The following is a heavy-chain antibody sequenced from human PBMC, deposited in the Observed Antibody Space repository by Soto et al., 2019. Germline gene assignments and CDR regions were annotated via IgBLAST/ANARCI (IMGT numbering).Heavy chain of an antibody. CDR1: GFTFSSYG. CDR2: IWYDGSNK. V-gene: IGHV3-33*01. J-gene: IGHJ3*02. Sequence: QVQLVESGGGVVQPGRSLRLSCAASGFTFSSYGMHWVRQAPGKGLEWVAVIWYDGSNKYYADSVKGRFTISRDNSKNTLYLQMNSLRAEDTAVYYCARDWCYSSSSFSAFDIWGQGTMVTVSS. D-gene: IGHD6-6*01. CDR3: ARDWCYSSSSFSAFDI.